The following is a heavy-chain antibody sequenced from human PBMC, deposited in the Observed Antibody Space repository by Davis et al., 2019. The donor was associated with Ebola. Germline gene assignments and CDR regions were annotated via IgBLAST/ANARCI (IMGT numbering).Heavy chain of an antibody. CDR3: ATGYSSAQGAFDI. V-gene: IGHV3-74*01. CDR1: GFTFSSYW. CDR2: INSDGSST. D-gene: IGHD6-19*01. Sequence: GESLKISCAASGFTFSSYWMHWVRQAPGKGLVWVSRINSDGSSTSYADSVKGRFTISRDNAKNTLYLQMNSLRAEDTAVYYCATGYSSAQGAFDIWGQGTMVTVSS. J-gene: IGHJ3*02.